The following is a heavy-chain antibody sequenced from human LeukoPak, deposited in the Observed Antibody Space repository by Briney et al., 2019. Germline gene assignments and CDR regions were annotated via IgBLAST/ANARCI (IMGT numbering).Heavy chain of an antibody. D-gene: IGHD3-10*02. CDR2: IKQDGSEK. CDR3: ARGTYYVPTGAFDI. Sequence: PGGSLRLSXAASGFTFSSYWMSWVRQAPGKGLEWVANIKQDGSEKYYVDSVKGRFTISRDNAKNSLYLQMNSLRAEDTAVYYCARGTYYVPTGAFDIWGQGTMVTVSS. CDR1: GFTFSSYW. J-gene: IGHJ3*02. V-gene: IGHV3-7*01.